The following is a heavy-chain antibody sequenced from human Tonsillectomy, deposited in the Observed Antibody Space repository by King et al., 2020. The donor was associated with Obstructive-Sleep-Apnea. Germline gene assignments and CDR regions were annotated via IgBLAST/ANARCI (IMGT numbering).Heavy chain of an antibody. CDR2: INRDATTI. CDR3: VSGGFRLGESTLYQGFDH. Sequence: VQLVESGGGFVQPGGSLRLSCAASGFSFDTYGMHWVRQAPGKGLEWVSRINRDATTIAYADTVKGRPTNSRDTAKNTLYLQMNSLRVEDTAVYYCVSGGFRLGESTLYQGFDHWGQGTLVTVSS. J-gene: IGHJ4*02. V-gene: IGHV3-74*01. D-gene: IGHD3-16*02. CDR1: GFSFDTYG.